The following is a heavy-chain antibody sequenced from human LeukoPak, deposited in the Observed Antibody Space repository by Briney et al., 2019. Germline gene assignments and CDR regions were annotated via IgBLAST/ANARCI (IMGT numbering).Heavy chain of an antibody. J-gene: IGHJ4*02. Sequence: GGSLRLSCAASGFTFSGSAMHWVRQAPGKGLEWVSSISSSSSYIYYADSVKGRFTISRDNAKKSLYLQMNSLRVEDTAVYYCARGGGDILTGYYIYFDYWGQGILVTVSS. CDR2: ISSSSSYI. CDR1: GFTFSGSA. V-gene: IGHV3-21*01. D-gene: IGHD3-9*01. CDR3: ARGGGDILTGYYIYFDY.